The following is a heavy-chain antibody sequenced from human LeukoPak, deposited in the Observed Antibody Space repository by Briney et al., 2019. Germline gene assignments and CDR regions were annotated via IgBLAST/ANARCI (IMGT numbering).Heavy chain of an antibody. V-gene: IGHV3-9*01. CDR2: ISWNSGSI. D-gene: IGHD4-23*01. Sequence: GRSLRLSCAASGFTFDDYAMHWVRQAPGKGLEWVSGISWNSGSIGYADSVKGRFTISRDNAKNSLYLQMNSLRAEDTALYYCAKGRGGNYVLDYWGQGTLSPSPQ. CDR1: GFTFDDYA. J-gene: IGHJ4*02. CDR3: AKGRGGNYVLDY.